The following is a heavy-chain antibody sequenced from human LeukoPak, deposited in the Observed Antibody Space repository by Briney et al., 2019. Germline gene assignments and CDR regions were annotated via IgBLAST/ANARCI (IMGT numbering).Heavy chain of an antibody. Sequence: GGSLRLSCAASGFTFSSYGMHWVRQAPGKGLEWVAVISYDGSNKYYADSVKGRFTISRDNSKNTLYLQMNSLRAEDTAVYYCAKDQYYDSSGFNWFDPWGQGTLVTVSS. CDR3: AKDQYYDSSGFNWFDP. CDR1: GFTFSSYG. D-gene: IGHD3-22*01. V-gene: IGHV3-30*18. J-gene: IGHJ5*02. CDR2: ISYDGSNK.